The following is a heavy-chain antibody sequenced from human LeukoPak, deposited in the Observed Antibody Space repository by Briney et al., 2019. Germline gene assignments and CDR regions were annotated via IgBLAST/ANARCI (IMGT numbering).Heavy chain of an antibody. CDR2: IYTSGST. D-gene: IGHD1-26*01. V-gene: IGHV4-61*02. Sequence: SETLSLTCTVSGGSISSGSYYWSWIRQPAGKGLEWIGRIYTSGSTNYNPSLKSRVTISVDTSKNQFSLKLSSVTAADTAVYYCASARSGSFDYWGQGTLVTVSS. CDR1: GGSISSGSYY. J-gene: IGHJ4*02. CDR3: ASARSGSFDY.